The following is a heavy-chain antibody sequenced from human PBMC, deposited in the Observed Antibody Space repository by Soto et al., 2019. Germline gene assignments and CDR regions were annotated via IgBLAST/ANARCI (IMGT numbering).Heavy chain of an antibody. Sequence: QVQLVESGGGVVQPGRSLRLSCAASGFTFSSYGMHWVRQAPGKGLEWVAVIWYDGSNKYYADSVKGRFTISRDNSKNTLYLQMNSLRAEDTAVYYCARDLSNWNRGIPGDYYYYYGMDVWGQGTTVTVSS. CDR1: GFTFSSYG. V-gene: IGHV3-33*01. CDR2: IWYDGSNK. J-gene: IGHJ6*02. CDR3: ARDLSNWNRGIPGDYYYYYGMDV. D-gene: IGHD1-20*01.